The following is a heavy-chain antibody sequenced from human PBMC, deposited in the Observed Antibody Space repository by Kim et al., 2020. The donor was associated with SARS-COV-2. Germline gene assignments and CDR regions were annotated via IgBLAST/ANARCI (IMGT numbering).Heavy chain of an antibody. D-gene: IGHD3-9*01. J-gene: IGHJ4*02. V-gene: IGHV1-69*13. CDR1: GGTFSSYA. CDR2: IIPIFGTA. CDR3: ASTRYYDILTDYGAYYFDY. Sequence: SVKVSCKASGGTFSSYAISWVRQAPGQGLEWMGGIIPIFGTANYAQKFQGRVTITADESTSTAYMELSSLRSEDTAVYYCASTRYYDILTDYGAYYFDYWGQGTLVTVSS.